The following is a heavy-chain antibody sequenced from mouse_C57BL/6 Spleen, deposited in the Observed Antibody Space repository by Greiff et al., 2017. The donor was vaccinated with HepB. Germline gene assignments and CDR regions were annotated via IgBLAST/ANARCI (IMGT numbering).Heavy chain of an antibody. CDR3: TTDYGNYVRYYALDY. J-gene: IGHJ4*01. CDR2: IDPEDGDT. Sequence: EVQLQQSGAELVRPGASVKLSCAASGFNIKDYYMHWVKQRPEQGLEWIGRIDPEDGDTEYAPKFQGKATMTADTSSNTAYLQLSSLTSEDTAVYYCTTDYGNYVRYYALDYWGQGTSGTVSS. D-gene: IGHD2-1*01. CDR1: GFNIKDYY. V-gene: IGHV14-1*01.